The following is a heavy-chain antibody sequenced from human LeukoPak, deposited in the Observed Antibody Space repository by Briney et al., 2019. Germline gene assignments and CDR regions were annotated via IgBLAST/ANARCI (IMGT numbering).Heavy chain of an antibody. J-gene: IGHJ4*02. D-gene: IGHD3-16*01. CDR3: ATQRGSYLWGTDFDY. CDR2: INPNSGDT. V-gene: IGHV1-2*02. Sequence: ASLKVSCKASGYTFTGYYMHLVRQAPGQGLEWMGWINPNSGDTKYAQKFQGRVTMTRDTSISTAYMELSRLRSDDTAVYYCATQRGSYLWGTDFDYWGQGTLVTVSS. CDR1: GYTFTGYY.